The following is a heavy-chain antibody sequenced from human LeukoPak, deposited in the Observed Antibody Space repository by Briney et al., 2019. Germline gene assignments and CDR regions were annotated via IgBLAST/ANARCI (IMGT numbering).Heavy chain of an antibody. CDR3: AKVTGYYDSSGYPDY. V-gene: IGHV3-30*02. J-gene: IGHJ4*02. CDR1: GFTFSSYG. CDR2: IRHDGSNK. Sequence: GGSLRLSCAASGFTFSSYGMHWVRQAPGKGLEWVAFIRHDGSNKYYADSVKGRFTISRDNSKNTLYLQMNSLRAEDTAVYYCAKVTGYYDSSGYPDYWGQGTLVTVSS. D-gene: IGHD3-22*01.